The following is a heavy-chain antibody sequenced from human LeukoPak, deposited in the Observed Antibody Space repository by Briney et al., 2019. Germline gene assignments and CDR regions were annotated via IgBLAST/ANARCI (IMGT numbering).Heavy chain of an antibody. CDR2: MNPNSGNT. V-gene: IGHV1-8*01. CDR3: AKPWVRESYGPGDY. CDR1: GYTFTSYD. D-gene: IGHD5-18*01. Sequence: ASVKVSCKASGYTFTSYDINWVRQATGQGLEWMGWMNPNSGNTGYAQKFQGRVTMTRNTSISTAYMELSSLRSEDTAVYYCAKPWVRESYGPGDYWGQGTLVTVSS. J-gene: IGHJ4*02.